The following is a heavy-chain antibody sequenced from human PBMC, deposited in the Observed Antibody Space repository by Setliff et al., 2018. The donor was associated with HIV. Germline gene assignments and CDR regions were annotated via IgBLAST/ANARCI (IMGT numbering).Heavy chain of an antibody. CDR3: ARVAAGHCSSGTCYFDY. CDR2: ISSNGGST. V-gene: IGHV3-64*01. CDR1: GFTFSSYA. J-gene: IGHJ4*02. D-gene: IGHD2-15*01. Sequence: PGGSLRLSCAVSGFTFSSYAMHWVRQAPGKGLEYFSTISSNGGSTYYANFVKGRFTISRDNSKNTLYLQMGSLRAEDMAVYYCARVAAGHCSSGTCYFDYWGQGTLVTVSS.